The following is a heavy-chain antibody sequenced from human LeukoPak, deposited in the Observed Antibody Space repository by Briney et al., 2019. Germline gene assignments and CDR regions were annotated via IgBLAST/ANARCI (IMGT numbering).Heavy chain of an antibody. CDR1: GYTFTSYG. CDR3: ASDSSGWYNY. D-gene: IGHD6-19*01. V-gene: IGHV1-18*01. Sequence: GASVKVSCKASGYTFTSYGISWVRQAPGQGLEWMGWISAYNGNTNYAQKFQGRVTITADKSTSTAYMELSSLRSEDTAVYYCASDSSGWYNYWGQGTLVTVSS. J-gene: IGHJ4*02. CDR2: ISAYNGNT.